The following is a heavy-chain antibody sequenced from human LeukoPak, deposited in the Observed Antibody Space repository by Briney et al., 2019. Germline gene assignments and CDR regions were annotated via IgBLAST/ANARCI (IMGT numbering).Heavy chain of an antibody. CDR2: IYYSGST. CDR1: GDSISSGDYY. CDR3: ARVEAADGLWVDY. V-gene: IGHV4-30-4*01. Sequence: SETLSLTCTVSGDSISSGDYYWSWIRQPPGKGLEWIGYIYYSGSTYYNPSLKSRVTISVDTSKNQFSLKLSSVTAADTAVYYCARVEAADGLWVDYWGQGTLVTVSS. J-gene: IGHJ4*02. D-gene: IGHD3-16*01.